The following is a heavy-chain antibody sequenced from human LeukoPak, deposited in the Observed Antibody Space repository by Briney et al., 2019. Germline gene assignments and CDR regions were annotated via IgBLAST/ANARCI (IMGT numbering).Heavy chain of an antibody. CDR1: RPILSNYC. CDR3: ARGKQDDSSGYLPRLALES. CDR2: IKQDGREK. D-gene: IGHD3-22*01. V-gene: IGHV3-7*04. J-gene: IGHJ5*02. Sequence: GQSLRLSCAASRPILSNYCMSWVRQVPGTGLEYVANIKQDGREKYYVDSVKGRFTISRDNDNISLFLQMNSLRAEDTAVYYCARGKQDDSSGYLPRLALESWVRGTLVTVSS.